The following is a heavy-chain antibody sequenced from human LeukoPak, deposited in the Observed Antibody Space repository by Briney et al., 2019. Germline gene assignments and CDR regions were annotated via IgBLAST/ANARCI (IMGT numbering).Heavy chain of an antibody. CDR3: ATTSDSSGVAFDY. CDR2: IYPGDSDT. D-gene: IGHD3-22*01. Sequence: GESLKISCKGSGYSFTSYWIGWVRQVPGKGLEWMGIIYPGDSDTRYSPSFQGQVTISADKSISTAYLQWSSLKASDTAMYYCATTSDSSGVAFDYWGQGTLVTVSS. J-gene: IGHJ4*02. CDR1: GYSFTSYW. V-gene: IGHV5-51*01.